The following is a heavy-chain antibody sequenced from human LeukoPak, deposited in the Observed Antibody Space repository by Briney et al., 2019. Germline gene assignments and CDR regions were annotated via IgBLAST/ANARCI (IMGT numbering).Heavy chain of an antibody. D-gene: IGHD3-9*01. V-gene: IGHV2-5*01. Sequence: SGPTLVKPTQTLTLTCTFSGFSLSTSGVGVGWIRQPPGKALEWLALIYWNDDKRYSPSLKSRLTITKDTSKNQVALTMTNMDPVDTATYYCAHLRGYYDILTGYYYYFDYWGQGTLVTVSS. CDR1: GFSLSTSGVG. CDR3: AHLRGYYDILTGYYYYFDY. J-gene: IGHJ4*02. CDR2: IYWNDDK.